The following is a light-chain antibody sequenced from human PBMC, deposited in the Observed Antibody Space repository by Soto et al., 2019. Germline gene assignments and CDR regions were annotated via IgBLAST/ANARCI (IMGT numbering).Light chain of an antibody. CDR3: QSFDKYLSAVV. V-gene: IGLV1-40*01. J-gene: IGLJ2*01. Sequence: QAVVTQPPSVSGAPGERVTISCTGSSSDIGAGYRVRWYQQVPGTAPKLLIYDNTNRPSGVSVRFSGSKSGTSASLAISGLQAEDEADYCQSFDKYLSAVVFGGGTKLTVL. CDR2: DNT. CDR1: SSDIGAGYR.